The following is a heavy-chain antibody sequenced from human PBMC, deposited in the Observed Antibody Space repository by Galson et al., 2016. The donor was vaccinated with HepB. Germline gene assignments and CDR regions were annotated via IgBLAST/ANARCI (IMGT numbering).Heavy chain of an antibody. J-gene: IGHJ4*02. CDR2: INAGNGHT. D-gene: IGHD3-22*01. V-gene: IGHV1-3*01. CDR1: GYSFTRHA. Sequence: SVKVSCKASGYSFTRHAMHWVRQAPGQRLEWMGWINAGNGHTKYSQRFQGRVTITSDTSANTAYMELSSLRSEDTAVYYCARAHEDPSGYYTDYFDYWGQGTLVTVSS. CDR3: ARAHEDPSGYYTDYFDY.